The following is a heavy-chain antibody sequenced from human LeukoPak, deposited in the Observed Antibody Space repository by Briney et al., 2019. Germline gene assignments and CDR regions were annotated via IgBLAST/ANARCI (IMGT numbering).Heavy chain of an antibody. CDR1: GFTFSSYA. CDR3: TTEPRQ. CDR2: IRSKSEAGTT. Sequence: PGGSLRLSCAASGFTFSSYAMSWVRQAPGKGLEWIGRIRSKSEAGTTEFAAPLKGRFTISRDDSKNTLYLQINSLTTDDTTVYCCTTEPRQWGQGTLVIVSS. J-gene: IGHJ4*02. V-gene: IGHV3-15*01.